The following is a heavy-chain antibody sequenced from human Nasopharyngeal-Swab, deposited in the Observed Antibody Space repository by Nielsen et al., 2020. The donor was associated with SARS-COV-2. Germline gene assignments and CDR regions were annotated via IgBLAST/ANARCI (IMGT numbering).Heavy chain of an antibody. D-gene: IGHD1-26*01. Sequence: GGSLRLSCAASGFTFSSYGMHWVRQAPGKGLECVAVISYDGSNKYHADSVRGRFTISRDDSENTLYLQMNSLRPEDTAVYYCARGGMVGATTYGWFDPWGQGTLVTVFS. CDR2: ISYDGSNK. CDR3: ARGGMVGATTYGWFDP. J-gene: IGHJ5*02. CDR1: GFTFSSYG. V-gene: IGHV3-30*03.